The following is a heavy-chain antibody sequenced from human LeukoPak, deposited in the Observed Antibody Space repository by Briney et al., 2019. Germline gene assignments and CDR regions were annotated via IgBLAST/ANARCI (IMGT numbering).Heavy chain of an antibody. CDR1: GGTFNNFA. CDR2: IIPMSGTA. V-gene: IGHV1-69*13. D-gene: IGHD3-3*01. Sequence: SVKVSCKASGGTFNNFAISWVRQAPGQGLEWVGGIIPMSGTANYAQKFQGRVTITADESTSTAYMELSSLRSEDTAIFYCASPVKYYDTWSGYPPFDYWGQGTLVTVSS. J-gene: IGHJ4*02. CDR3: ASPVKYYDTWSGYPPFDY.